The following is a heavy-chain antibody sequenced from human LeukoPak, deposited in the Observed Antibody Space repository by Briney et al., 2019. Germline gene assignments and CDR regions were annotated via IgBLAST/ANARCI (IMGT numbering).Heavy chain of an antibody. CDR3: ATQHIVVVPAAIVELDY. V-gene: IGHV3-21*01. Sequence: GGSLRLSCAASGFTFSSYSMNWVRQAPGKGLEWVSSISSSSSYIYYADSVKGRFTISRDNAKNSLYLQMSSLRAEDTAVYYCATQHIVVVPAAIVELDYWGQGTLVTVSS. D-gene: IGHD2-2*01. CDR1: GFTFSSYS. J-gene: IGHJ4*02. CDR2: ISSSSSYI.